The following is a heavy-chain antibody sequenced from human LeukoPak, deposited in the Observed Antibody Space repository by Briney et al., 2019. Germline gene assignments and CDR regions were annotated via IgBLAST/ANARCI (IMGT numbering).Heavy chain of an antibody. CDR1: GFTFSSYG. J-gene: IGHJ4*02. V-gene: IGHV3-30*18. CDR2: ISYDGSNK. Sequence: LAGGSLRLSCAASGFTFSSYGMHWVRQAPGKGLEWVAVISYDGSNKYYADSVKGRSTISRDNSKNTLYLQMNSLRAEDTAVYYCAKGYSYGSWWGQGTLVTVSS. CDR3: AKGYSYGSW. D-gene: IGHD5-18*01.